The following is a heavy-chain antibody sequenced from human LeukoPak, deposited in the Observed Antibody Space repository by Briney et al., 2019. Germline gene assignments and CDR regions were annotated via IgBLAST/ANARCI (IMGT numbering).Heavy chain of an antibody. V-gene: IGHV3-7*01. CDR2: IKQAGSEN. CDR1: GFIFSSYW. CDR3: AKDLYSYGSGSYYYYYGMDV. J-gene: IGHJ6*02. D-gene: IGHD3-10*01. Sequence: GGSLRLSCAASGFIFSSYWMTWVRQAPGKGLEWVANIKQAGSENSYADSVKGRFTISRDNSKNTLYLQMNSLRAEDTAVYYCAKDLYSYGSGSYYYYYGMDVWGQGTTVTVSS.